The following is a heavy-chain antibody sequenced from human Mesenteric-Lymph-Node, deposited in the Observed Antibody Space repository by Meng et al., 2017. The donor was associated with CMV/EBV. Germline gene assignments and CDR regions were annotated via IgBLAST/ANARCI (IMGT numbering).Heavy chain of an antibody. J-gene: IGHJ4*02. CDR2: IYPGDSDT. Sequence: GESLKISCTASGYFFTSYWIGWVRQMPGKGLEWMGIIYPGDSDTKYSPSFQGQVTISADKSITTAYLQWSSLKASDTAMYYCARPGRPLWPGDYFDYWGQGTLVTVSS. CDR1: GYFFTSYW. CDR3: ARPGRPLWPGDYFDY. V-gene: IGHV5-51*01. D-gene: IGHD2-21*01.